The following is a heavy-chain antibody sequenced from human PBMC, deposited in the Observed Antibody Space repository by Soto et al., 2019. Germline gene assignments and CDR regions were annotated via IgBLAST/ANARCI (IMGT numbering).Heavy chain of an antibody. V-gene: IGHV4-61*01. CDR2: MYYSGGT. CDR3: ARDSVVPAVIERGFRY. D-gene: IGHD2-2*02. Sequence: QVQLQESGPGLVKPSETLSLTCTVSGGSVSSGSYSWNWLRQRPGKGLEWLGYMYYSGGTNYNPSLSSRVNVSVDTSTNQFSLKLSSVTAADTGVYYCARDSVVPAVIERGFRYWGQGTLVPVSS. CDR1: GGSVSSGSYS. J-gene: IGHJ4*02.